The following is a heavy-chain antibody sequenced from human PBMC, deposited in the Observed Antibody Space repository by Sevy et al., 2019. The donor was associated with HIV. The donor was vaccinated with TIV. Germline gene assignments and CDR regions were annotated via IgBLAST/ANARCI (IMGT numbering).Heavy chain of an antibody. D-gene: IGHD2-8*01. CDR3: ARGPSIVLMVYADRWNYFDY. CDR1: GGSISSYY. V-gene: IGHV4-4*07. CDR2: IYTSWST. Sequence: SETLSLTCTVSGGSISSYYWSWIRQPAGKGLEWIGRIYTSWSTNYNPSLKSRVTMSVDTSKNQFSLKLSSVTAADTAVYYCARGPSIVLMVYADRWNYFDYWGQGTLVTVSS. J-gene: IGHJ4*02.